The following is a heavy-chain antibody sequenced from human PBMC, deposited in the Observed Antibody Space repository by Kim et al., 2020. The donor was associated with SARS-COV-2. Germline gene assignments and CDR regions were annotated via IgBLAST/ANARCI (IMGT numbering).Heavy chain of an antibody. V-gene: IGHV3-21*01. CDR3: ARWRGDARGYFDD. J-gene: IGHJ4*02. Sequence: GSLRLSCVVSGFTFSSYTMHWVRQAPGKGLDWVSSISGRGSYLYFAGSVKGRFTISRDNAKNSLYLQMTGLRVEDTAVYYCARWRGDARGYFDDWGQGT. CDR1: GFTFSSYT. CDR2: ISGRGSYL. D-gene: IGHD3-16*01.